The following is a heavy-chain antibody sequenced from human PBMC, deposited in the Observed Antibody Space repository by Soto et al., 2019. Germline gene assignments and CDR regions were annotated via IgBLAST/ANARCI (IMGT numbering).Heavy chain of an antibody. D-gene: IGHD6-6*01. CDR1: GFTVSSYY. J-gene: IGHJ4*02. V-gene: IGHV3-66*01. CDR2: IYSAGSA. Sequence: GGSLRLSCAASGFTVSSYYMSWVRQAPGKGLEWVSVIYSAGSADFADSVKGRFTISRDNSKNTLYLQMSSLRAEDTAVYYCARDRTISDYRSSGALGLWGQGTLVTVSS. CDR3: ARDRTISDYRSSGALGL.